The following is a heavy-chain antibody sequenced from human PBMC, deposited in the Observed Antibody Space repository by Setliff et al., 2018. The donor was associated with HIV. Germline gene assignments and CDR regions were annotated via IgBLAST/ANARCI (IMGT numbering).Heavy chain of an antibody. Sequence: SETLSLTCRLSGDSIVFDDSTRSYHCSWIRQPPGKGLEWTGSIYHTGKTYYNSALKNRLTISVDTSKNQFSLELSSVTAADTAVYYCASRVYYYDESRILREEGFVPWGQGTLVTVSS. J-gene: IGHJ5*02. V-gene: IGHV4-39*01. CDR3: ASRVYYYDESRILREEGFVP. CDR2: IYHTGKT. CDR1: GDSIVFDDSTRSYH. D-gene: IGHD3-22*01.